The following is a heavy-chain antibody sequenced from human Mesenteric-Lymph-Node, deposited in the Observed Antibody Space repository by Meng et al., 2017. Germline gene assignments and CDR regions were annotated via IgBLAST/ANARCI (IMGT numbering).Heavy chain of an antibody. V-gene: IGHV3-48*03. CDR3: ARDNVGSTFNYYYGLDV. D-gene: IGHD1-26*01. J-gene: IGHJ6*02. CDR1: GFSLSTYE. Sequence: GESLKISCAAAGFSLSTYEMNWVRQAPGKGLEWVSYISGNGNTIYYADSVKGRFTVSRDNAKNSLYLQMDSLRAEDTAVYYCARDNVGSTFNYYYGLDVWGQGTTVTVSS. CDR2: ISGNGNTI.